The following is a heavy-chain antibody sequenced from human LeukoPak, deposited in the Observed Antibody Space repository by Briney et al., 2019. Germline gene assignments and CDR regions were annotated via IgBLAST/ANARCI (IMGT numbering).Heavy chain of an antibody. CDR1: GYTFTIYG. Sequence: GASVTVSCMASGYTFTIYGISWVRQAPGQGLEWMGWISAYNGNTNYAQKLQGRVTMTTDTSTSTAYMELRSLRSDDTAVYYCARVSYSSGWYNPYYYYYGMDVWGQGTTVTVSS. D-gene: IGHD6-19*01. CDR3: ARVSYSSGWYNPYYYYYGMDV. CDR2: ISAYNGNT. V-gene: IGHV1-18*01. J-gene: IGHJ6*02.